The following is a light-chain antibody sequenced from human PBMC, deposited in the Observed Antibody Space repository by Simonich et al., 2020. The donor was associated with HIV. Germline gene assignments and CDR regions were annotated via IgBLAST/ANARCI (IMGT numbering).Light chain of an antibody. CDR3: QQYGRSPPIT. J-gene: IGKJ5*01. Sequence: EIVLTQSPGTLSLSPGERATLSCRASQSVSSSYLAWYQQKPGLAPRLLIYDASRRATGIPDRFSGIGSGTDFTLTISRLEPEDFAVYYCQQYGRSPPITFGQGTRLEIK. CDR2: DAS. CDR1: QSVSSSY. V-gene: IGKV3D-20*01.